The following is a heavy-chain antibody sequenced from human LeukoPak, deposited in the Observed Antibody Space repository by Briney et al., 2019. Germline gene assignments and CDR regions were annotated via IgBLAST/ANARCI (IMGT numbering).Heavy chain of an antibody. CDR3: ARHGSGWRFDY. CDR2: INHSGYT. J-gene: IGHJ4*02. D-gene: IGHD6-19*01. V-gene: IGHV4-59*08. CDR1: GGSISTYY. Sequence: SETLSLTCTVSGGSISTYYWSWIRQPPGKGLEWIGYINHSGYTNSNPSLKSRVTISVDTSKNQLSLKLSSVAAADTAVYYCARHGSGWRFDYWGQGTLVTVSS.